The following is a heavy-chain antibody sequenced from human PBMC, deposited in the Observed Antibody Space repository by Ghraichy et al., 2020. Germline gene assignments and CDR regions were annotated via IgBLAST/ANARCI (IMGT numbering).Heavy chain of an antibody. J-gene: IGHJ5*02. Sequence: GESLNISCAASGFTFSSYWMHWVRQAPGKGLVWVSSISTDGSRTSYADSVKGRFTISRDNAKNTLYLQMNSLRAEDTAVYYCARDPYCSSTNCYTGSWFDPWGPGTLVTVSS. CDR1: GFTFSSYW. V-gene: IGHV3-74*01. D-gene: IGHD2-2*02. CDR3: ARDPYCSSTNCYTGSWFDP. CDR2: ISTDGSRT.